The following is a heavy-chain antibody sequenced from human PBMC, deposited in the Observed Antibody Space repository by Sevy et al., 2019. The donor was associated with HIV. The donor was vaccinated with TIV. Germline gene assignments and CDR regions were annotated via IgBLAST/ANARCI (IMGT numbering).Heavy chain of an antibody. CDR3: AREGCTQPHDY. Sequence: GSLRLSCAASGFTFAKYSMSWVRQAPGKGLEWVSTFSFGCGRINYADSVKGRFTISRDDSKNTLFLQMNSLRAEDTATYFCAREGCTQPHDYWGQGTLVTVSS. J-gene: IGHJ4*02. V-gene: IGHV3-23*01. CDR1: GFTFAKYS. D-gene: IGHD2-8*01. CDR2: FSFGCGRI.